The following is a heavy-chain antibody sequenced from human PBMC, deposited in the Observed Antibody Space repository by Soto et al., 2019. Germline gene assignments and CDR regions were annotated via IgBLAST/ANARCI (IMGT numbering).Heavy chain of an antibody. D-gene: IGHD5-12*01. J-gene: IGHJ6*02. Sequence: QVQLQESGPGLVKPSETLSLTCTVSGGSVSSGSYYWSWIRQPPGKGLEWIGYIYYSGSTNYNPSPKRRATQSVDTSKTQLSLKLSSVTAADTAVYYGARDDIVATSAGMDVWGQGTTVTVSS. CDR2: IYYSGST. CDR1: GGSVSSGSYY. CDR3: ARDDIVATSAGMDV. V-gene: IGHV4-61*01.